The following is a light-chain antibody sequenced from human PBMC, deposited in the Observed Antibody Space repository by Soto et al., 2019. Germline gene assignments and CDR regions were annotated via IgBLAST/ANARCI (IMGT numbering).Light chain of an antibody. CDR2: DAS. V-gene: IGKV3-11*01. Sequence: EIVLTQSPATLSLSPGERATLSCRASQSVSSYLAWYQQKPGQAPRLLIYDASNRATGIPARFSGSGSGTDFTLTSSSLEPEDFAAYYCQQRSNWPPWTFGQGTKVEIK. J-gene: IGKJ1*01. CDR1: QSVSSY. CDR3: QQRSNWPPWT.